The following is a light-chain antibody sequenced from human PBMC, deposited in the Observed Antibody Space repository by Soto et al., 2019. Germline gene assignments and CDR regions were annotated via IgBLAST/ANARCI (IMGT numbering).Light chain of an antibody. Sequence: DIVMTQSPDSLAVSLGERATINCKSSQSVLYSSNNKNYLAWYQQKPGQPPKLLIYWASTRESGVPDRFSGSGSGTDFTLTISSLQAEDFAVYYCQQYGSSQFTFGGGTKVEIK. J-gene: IGKJ4*01. CDR2: WAS. CDR1: QSVLYSSNNKNY. V-gene: IGKV4-1*01. CDR3: QQYGSSQFT.